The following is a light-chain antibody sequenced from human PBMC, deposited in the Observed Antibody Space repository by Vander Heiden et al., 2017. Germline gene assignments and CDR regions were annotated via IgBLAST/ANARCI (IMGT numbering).Light chain of an antibody. V-gene: IGLV3-21*03. CDR1: NIGTKR. CDR3: QVWDDTSGV. CDR2: DDS. J-gene: IGLJ3*02. Sequence: SYVLTPPPSVSVAPGKTARITCGGNNIGTKRVHWYQQTPGQATVLVVYDDSDRPSGIPDRLSGSNSGNTATLTITRVEAGDEADYYCQVWDDTSGVFGGGTKLTVL.